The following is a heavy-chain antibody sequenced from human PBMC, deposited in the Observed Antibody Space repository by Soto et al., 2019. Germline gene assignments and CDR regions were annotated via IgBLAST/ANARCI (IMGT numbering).Heavy chain of an antibody. CDR2: IGTAGDT. V-gene: IGHV3-13*01. J-gene: IGHJ6*02. CDR3: ERDRKTNPLHYYYGMDV. Sequence: PGGSLRLSCAASGFTFSSYDMHWVRQATGKGLEWVSAIGTAGDTYYPGSVKGRFTISRENAKNSLYLQMNSLRAEDTAVYYCERDRKTNPLHYYYGMDVWGQGTTVTVPS. CDR1: GFTFSSYD.